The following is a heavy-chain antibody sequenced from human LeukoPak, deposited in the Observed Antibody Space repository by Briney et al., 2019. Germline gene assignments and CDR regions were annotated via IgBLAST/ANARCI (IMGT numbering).Heavy chain of an antibody. Sequence: ASVKVSCKASGYTFTDDYIHWVRQAPGQGLEWMEWINVNSGGTNYAQKFYARVTMTRDTSISTAYMELSRLRSDDTAVFYCARSPHILTGENFDFWGQGTLVTVSS. D-gene: IGHD3-9*01. CDR1: GYTFTDDY. V-gene: IGHV1-2*02. CDR3: ARSPHILTGENFDF. CDR2: INVNSGGT. J-gene: IGHJ4*02.